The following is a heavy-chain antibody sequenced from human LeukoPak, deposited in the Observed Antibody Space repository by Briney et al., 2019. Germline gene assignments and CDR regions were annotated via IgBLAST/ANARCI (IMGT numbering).Heavy chain of an antibody. CDR2: INHNGNVN. CDR1: GFTFSSYW. V-gene: IGHV3-7*03. CDR3: ARIDYGGNYWYFDL. J-gene: IGHJ2*01. D-gene: IGHD4-23*01. Sequence: GGSLRLSCAASGFTFSSYWMNWARQAPGKGLEWVASINHNGNVNYYVDSVKGRFTISRDNAKNSLYLQMSNLRAEDTAVYFCARIDYGGNYWYFDLWGRGTLVTVSS.